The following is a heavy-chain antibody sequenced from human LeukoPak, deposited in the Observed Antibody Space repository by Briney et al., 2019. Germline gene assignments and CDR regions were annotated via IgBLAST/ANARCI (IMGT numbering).Heavy chain of an antibody. CDR3: ARDNSVGDYAWWFDP. Sequence: ASVKVSCKASGGTFSSYAISWVRQAPGQGLEWMGGIIPIFGTANYAQKFQGRVTITADESTSTAYMELSSLRSDDTAVYFCARDNSVGDYAWWFDPWGQGTLVTVSS. CDR1: GGTFSSYA. CDR2: IIPIFGTA. J-gene: IGHJ5*02. D-gene: IGHD1-26*01. V-gene: IGHV1-69*01.